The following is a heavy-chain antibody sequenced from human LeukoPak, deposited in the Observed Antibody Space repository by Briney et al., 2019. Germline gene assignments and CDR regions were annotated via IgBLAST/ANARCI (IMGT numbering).Heavy chain of an antibody. J-gene: IGHJ3*02. Sequence: PGGSLRLSCAASGFTFSSYWMSWVRQAPGKGLEWVANIKQDGSEKYYVDSVKGRFTISRDNAKNSLYLQMNSLRAEDTAVYYCARDPYDRGDRYFGAFDIWGQGTMVTVSS. CDR2: IKQDGSEK. V-gene: IGHV3-7*01. CDR3: ARDPYDRGDRYFGAFDI. CDR1: GFTFSSYW. D-gene: IGHD3-22*01.